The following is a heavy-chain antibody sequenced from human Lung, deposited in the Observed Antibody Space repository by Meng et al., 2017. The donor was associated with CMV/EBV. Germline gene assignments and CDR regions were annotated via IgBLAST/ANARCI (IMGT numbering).Heavy chain of an antibody. J-gene: IGHJ5*02. Sequence: SXTLSLXCTVSGGSISSYFWSWIRQPPGKGLEWIGYIYYSGSTNYNPSLKSRVTISVDTSKNQFSLKLSSVTAADTAVYYCARDLTREVAWGFDPWGQGNXV. V-gene: IGHV4-59*01. CDR3: ARDLTREVAWGFDP. CDR1: GGSISSYF. D-gene: IGHD7-27*01. CDR2: IYYSGST.